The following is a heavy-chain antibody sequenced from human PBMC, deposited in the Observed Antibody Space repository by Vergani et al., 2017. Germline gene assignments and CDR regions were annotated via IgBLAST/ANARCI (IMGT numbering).Heavy chain of an antibody. CDR3: GRVADFYGLGSRLLDL. CDR1: GGTFSSNS. CDR2: IIPIFGTT. J-gene: IGHJ5*02. V-gene: IGHV1-69*13. Sequence: QGQLAQSGAEVKKPGSSVKVSCKASGGTFSSNSISWVRQAPGQGLEWMGRIIPIFGTTSYAQKFQGRVTILADESTSTAYMELSSLRSEDTAVYYCGRVADFYGLGSRLLDLCGQGILVTVSS. D-gene: IGHD3-10*01.